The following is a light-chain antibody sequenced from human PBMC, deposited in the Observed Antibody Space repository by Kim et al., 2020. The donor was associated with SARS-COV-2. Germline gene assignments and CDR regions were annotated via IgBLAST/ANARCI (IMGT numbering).Light chain of an antibody. CDR2: QDG. J-gene: IGLJ2*01. V-gene: IGLV3-1*01. Sequence: SYELTQPPSVSVSPGQTASITCSGNKLDDKYVAWYQQKPGQSPVLIIYQDGKRPSGIPERFSGSNSGNTATLTISGTQARDEADYYCQAWDSGTAGVFGGGTQLTVL. CDR3: QAWDSGTAGV. CDR1: KLDDKY.